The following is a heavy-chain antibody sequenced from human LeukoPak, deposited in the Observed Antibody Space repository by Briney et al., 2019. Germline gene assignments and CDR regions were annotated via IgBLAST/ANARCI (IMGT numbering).Heavy chain of an antibody. CDR3: ARVVGYNDY. J-gene: IGHJ4*02. Sequence: GGPLRLSCAASGFTFSSYEMNWVRQAPGKGLEWVSYISSSGSTIYYAYSMKGRSTISSDTANTSLYQQNNRLSAEDTAVYYCARVVGYNDYWGQGTLVTVSS. D-gene: IGHD5-24*01. V-gene: IGHV3-48*03. CDR1: GFTFSSYE. CDR2: ISSSGSTI.